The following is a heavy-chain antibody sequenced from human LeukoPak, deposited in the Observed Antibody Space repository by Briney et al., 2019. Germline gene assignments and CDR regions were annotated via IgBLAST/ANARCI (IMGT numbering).Heavy chain of an antibody. Sequence: SQTLSLTCAVSGGSISSGGYSWSWIRQPPGMGLEWIGYIYHSGSTYYNPSLKSRVTISVDRSKNQFSLKLSSVTAADTAVYYCARDYYDSSGYYSGFDYWGQGTLVTVSS. V-gene: IGHV4-30-2*01. CDR3: ARDYYDSSGYYSGFDY. D-gene: IGHD3-22*01. CDR1: GGSISSGGYS. J-gene: IGHJ4*02. CDR2: IYHSGST.